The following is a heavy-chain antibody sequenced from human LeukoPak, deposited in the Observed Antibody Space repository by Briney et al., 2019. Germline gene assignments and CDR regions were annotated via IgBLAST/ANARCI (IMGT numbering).Heavy chain of an antibody. CDR2: INPNSGGT. CDR3: ARDVGGQNYYGSGSYGYFDY. Sequence: ASVKVSCKASGYTFTGYYMHWVRQAPGQGLEWMGWINPNSGGTNYAQKFQGRVTMTRDTSISTAYMELSRLRSDDTAVYYCARDVGGQNYYGSGSYGYFDYWGQGTLVTVSS. CDR1: GYTFTGYY. V-gene: IGHV1-2*02. J-gene: IGHJ4*02. D-gene: IGHD3-10*01.